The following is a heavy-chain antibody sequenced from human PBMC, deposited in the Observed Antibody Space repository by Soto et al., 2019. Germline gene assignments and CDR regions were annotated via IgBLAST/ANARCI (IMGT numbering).Heavy chain of an antibody. CDR3: ARATSGSGTYDISGYYYGMDV. V-gene: IGHV1-46*01. J-gene: IGHJ6*02. D-gene: IGHD3-10*01. Sequence: VAGEASFYTVTSYYMQWIRQATGQGLEWMGIINPSGGSTSYAQKFQGRVPITSDPSTSTVYMARSSLRSEDTAVYYCARATSGSGTYDISGYYYGMDVWGQGTKVTVYS. CDR2: INPSGGST. CDR1: FYTVTSYY.